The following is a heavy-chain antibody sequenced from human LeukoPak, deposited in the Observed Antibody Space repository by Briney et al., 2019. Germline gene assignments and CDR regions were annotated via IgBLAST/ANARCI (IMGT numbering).Heavy chain of an antibody. V-gene: IGHV1-18*01. Sequence: EASVKVSCKASGYTFTSYGISWVRQAPGQGLEWMGWISAYNGNTNYVQKLQGRVTMTTDTSTSTAYMELRSLRSDDTAVYYCARDDSGGSPFDYWGQGTLVTVSS. CDR1: GYTFTSYG. J-gene: IGHJ4*02. D-gene: IGHD1-26*01. CDR3: ARDDSGGSPFDY. CDR2: ISAYNGNT.